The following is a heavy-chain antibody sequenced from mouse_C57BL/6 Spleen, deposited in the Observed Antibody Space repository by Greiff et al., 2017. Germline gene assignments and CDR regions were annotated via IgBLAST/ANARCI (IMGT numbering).Heavy chain of an antibody. V-gene: IGHV1-59*01. CDR3: TRWDGYYPDY. J-gene: IGHJ2*01. CDR2: IDPSDSYT. CDR1: GYTFTSYW. D-gene: IGHD2-3*01. Sequence: QVQLQQPGAELVRPGTSVKLSCKASGYTFTSYWMHWVKQRPGQGLEWIGVIDPSDSYTNYNQKFKGKATLTVDTSSSTAYMQLSSLTSEDSAVYYCTRWDGYYPDYWGQGTTLTVSS.